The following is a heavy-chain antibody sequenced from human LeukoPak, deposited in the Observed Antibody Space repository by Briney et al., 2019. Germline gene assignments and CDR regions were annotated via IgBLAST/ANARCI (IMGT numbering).Heavy chain of an antibody. D-gene: IGHD1-26*01. V-gene: IGHV4-38-2*02. CDR3: ARWRGATNFDY. J-gene: IGHJ4*02. CDR2: IYHSGST. CDR1: GYSMSSGYY. Sequence: SQTLSLTCTVSGYSMSSGYYWGWIRQPPGKGLEWIGSIYHSGSTYYNPSLKSRVTISVDTSKNQFSLKLSSVTAADTAVYYCARWRGATNFDYWGQGTLVTVSS.